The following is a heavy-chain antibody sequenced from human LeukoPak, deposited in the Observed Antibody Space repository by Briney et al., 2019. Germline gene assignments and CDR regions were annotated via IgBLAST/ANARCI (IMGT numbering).Heavy chain of an antibody. CDR1: GFTFSSYG. J-gene: IGHJ4*02. D-gene: IGHD1-26*01. CDR3: AKSPIYSGSYHDC. Sequence: HPGGSLRLSCAASGFTFSSYGMHWVRQAPGKGLEWVAFIRYDGSNKYYADSVKGRFTISRDNSKNTLYLQMNSLRPEDTAVYYCAKSPIYSGSYHDCWGQGTLVTVSS. CDR2: IRYDGSNK. V-gene: IGHV3-30*02.